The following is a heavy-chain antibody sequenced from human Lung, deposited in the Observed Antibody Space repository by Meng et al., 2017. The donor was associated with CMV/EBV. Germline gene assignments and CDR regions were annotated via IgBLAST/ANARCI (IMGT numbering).Heavy chain of an antibody. Sequence: GGSXRLSCVASGLTFSSHPMTWVRQAPGKGLECVSSISGSGGSTYSAGSVQGRFTISRDKSKNTLYLQMSALREEDTALYYCARGGPVAGKNWFDRWGQGTXVTVSS. J-gene: IGHJ5*02. D-gene: IGHD6-19*01. CDR1: GLTFSSHP. CDR3: ARGGPVAGKNWFDR. CDR2: ISGSGGST. V-gene: IGHV3-23*01.